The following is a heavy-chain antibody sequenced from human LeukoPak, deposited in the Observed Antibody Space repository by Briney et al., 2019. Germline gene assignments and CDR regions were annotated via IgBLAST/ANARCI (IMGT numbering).Heavy chain of an antibody. V-gene: IGHV4-61*08. D-gene: IGHD2-21*02. Sequence: SETLSLTCTVLGDFISSDDYYWSWIRQPPGKGLEWIGYIYYSGSTNYNPSLKSRVTISVDTSKNQFSLKLSSVTAADTAVYYCARYVVVTAYFDYWGQGTLVTVSS. CDR1: GDFISSDDYY. CDR2: IYYSGST. CDR3: ARYVVVTAYFDY. J-gene: IGHJ4*02.